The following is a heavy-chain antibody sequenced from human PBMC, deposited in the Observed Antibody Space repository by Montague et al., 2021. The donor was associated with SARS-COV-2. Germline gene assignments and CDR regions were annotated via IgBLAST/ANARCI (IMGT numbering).Heavy chain of an antibody. V-gene: IGHV4-34*01. Sequence: SDTLSLTCAVYGGSFSDYYWSWIRQPPGKGLEWIGEVSHRGTSNYNPSLKSRVSISVDTSKNQFSLYLSSVTAADTAMYYCARGRQHFNMIVVVMTGGEYYFDYWGQGTLVTVSS. CDR1: GGSFSDYY. CDR3: ARGRQHFNMIVVVMTGGEYYFDY. J-gene: IGHJ4*02. CDR2: VSHRGTS. D-gene: IGHD3-22*01.